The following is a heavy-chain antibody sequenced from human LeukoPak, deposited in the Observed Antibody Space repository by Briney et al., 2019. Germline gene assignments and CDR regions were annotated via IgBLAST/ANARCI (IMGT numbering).Heavy chain of an antibody. Sequence: GGSLRLSCAASGFTFSSYGMHWVRQAPGKGLEWVAFIRYDGSNKYYADSVKGRFTISRDDSKNSLYLQMNSLRSEDTALYYCASLGYCSSTSCYGAFDIWGQGTMVTVSS. CDR3: ASLGYCSSTSCYGAFDI. J-gene: IGHJ3*02. D-gene: IGHD2-2*01. CDR2: IRYDGSNK. V-gene: IGHV3-30*02. CDR1: GFTFSSYG.